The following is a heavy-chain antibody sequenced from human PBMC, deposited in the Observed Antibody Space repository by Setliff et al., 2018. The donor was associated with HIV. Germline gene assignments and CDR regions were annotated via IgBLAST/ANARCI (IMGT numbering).Heavy chain of an antibody. V-gene: IGHV4-4*09. CDR3: EVAGQ. D-gene: IGHD6-19*01. J-gene: IGHJ4*02. Sequence: SETLSLTCTVSGDSIGTYSWHWLRQPPGKGLEWIGYIYGSGSTGYNPSLTSRVSMSTDTPNNRFALKLTSVTAADTAVYYCEVAGQWGQGTLVTVSS. CDR2: IYGSGST. CDR1: GDSIGTYS.